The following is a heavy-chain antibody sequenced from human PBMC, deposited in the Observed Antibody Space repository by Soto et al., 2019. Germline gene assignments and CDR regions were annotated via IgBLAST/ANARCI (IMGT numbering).Heavy chain of an antibody. J-gene: IGHJ4*02. CDR3: ARGQKWLRSVHYFDY. V-gene: IGHV1-46*01. CDR2: INPSGGST. Sequence: GAAVKVSCKASGYTFTSYYMHWVRQAPGQGLEWMGIINPSGGSTSYAQKFQGRVTMTRDTSTSTVYMELSSLRSEDTAVYYCARGQKWLRSVHYFDYWAREPWSPSPQ. CDR1: GYTFTSYY. D-gene: IGHD5-12*01.